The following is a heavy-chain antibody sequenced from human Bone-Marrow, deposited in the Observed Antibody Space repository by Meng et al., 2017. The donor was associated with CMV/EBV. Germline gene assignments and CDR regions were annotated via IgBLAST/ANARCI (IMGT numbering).Heavy chain of an antibody. V-gene: IGHV3-23*01. D-gene: IGHD3-16*01. J-gene: IGHJ4*02. CDR3: AKRRLSGGGYFDY. CDR2: ISGSGGST. Sequence: GESLKISCAASGFTFSSYAMSWVRQAPGKGLEWVSAISGSGGSTYYADSVKGRFTISRDNSKNTLYLQMNSLRAEDTAVDYCAKRRLSGGGYFDYWGQGTLVTVSS. CDR1: GFTFSSYA.